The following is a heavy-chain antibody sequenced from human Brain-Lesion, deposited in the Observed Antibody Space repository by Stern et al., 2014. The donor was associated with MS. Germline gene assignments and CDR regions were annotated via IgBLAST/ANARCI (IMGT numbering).Heavy chain of an antibody. J-gene: IGHJ4*02. CDR3: ARRGDSSSSGFDY. Sequence: EDQLVESGAEVKKPGESLKISCKGSGYRFTSNWIGWVRQMPGKGLEGMGILWPGDSDTRYSPSFQGQVTISADKSISTAYLQWSSLQASDTAMYYCARRGDSSSSGFDYWGQGTLVIVSS. V-gene: IGHV5-51*01. CDR1: GYRFTSNW. D-gene: IGHD6-6*01. CDR2: LWPGDSDT.